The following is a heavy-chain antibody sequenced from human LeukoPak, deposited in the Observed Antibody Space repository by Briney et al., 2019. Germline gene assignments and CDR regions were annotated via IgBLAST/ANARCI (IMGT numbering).Heavy chain of an antibody. CDR3: ARAWDDFWSGYPNAFDI. D-gene: IGHD3-3*01. Sequence: GRSLRLSCAASGFTFSSYAMHWVRQAPGKGLGWVAVISYDGSNKYYADSVKGRFTISRDNSKNTLYLQMNSLGAEDTAVYYCARAWDDFWSGYPNAFDIWGQGTMVTVSS. J-gene: IGHJ3*02. CDR2: ISYDGSNK. CDR1: GFTFSSYA. V-gene: IGHV3-30-3*01.